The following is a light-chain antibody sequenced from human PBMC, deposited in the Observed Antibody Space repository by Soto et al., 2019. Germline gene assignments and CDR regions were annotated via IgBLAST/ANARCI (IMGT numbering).Light chain of an antibody. J-gene: IGKJ4*01. CDR1: QSVSSN. CDR3: QQYNNWPGLT. CDR2: GAS. V-gene: IGKV3-15*01. Sequence: EIVMTQSPATLSVSPGERATLSCRASQSVSSNLAWYQQKPGQAPRLLIYGASTRATGIPARFSGSGSGTEFTLTISSLQYEDFAVSYCQQYNNWPGLTFGGGTKVDI.